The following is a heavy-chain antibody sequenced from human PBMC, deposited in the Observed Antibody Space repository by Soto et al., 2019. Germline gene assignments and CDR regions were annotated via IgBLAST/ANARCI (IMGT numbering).Heavy chain of an antibody. CDR1: GGSISTNDW. V-gene: IGHV4-4*02. D-gene: IGHD2-8*01. Sequence: TSETLSLTCAVSGGSISTNDWWTWVRQPPGKGLEWIGDIHHTGSTTNYSPSLQSRVTVSIDKSENQFSLRLTSVTAADTAVYYCATRDCTNNVCHFPWGQGTLVTVSS. CDR2: IHHTGSTT. J-gene: IGHJ5*02. CDR3: ATRDCTNNVCHFP.